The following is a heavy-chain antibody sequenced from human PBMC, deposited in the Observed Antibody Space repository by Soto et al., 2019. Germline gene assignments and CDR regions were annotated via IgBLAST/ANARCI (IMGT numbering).Heavy chain of an antibody. CDR2: IYYSGST. CDR1: GGSISSYY. Sequence: QVQLQESGPGLVKPSETLSLTCTVSGGSISSYYWSWIRQPPGKGLEWIGYIYYSGSTNYNPSLKSRVTISVDTSKNPSSLELSSVTAADTAVYYCARVSAGDWYFDLWGRGTLVTVSS. V-gene: IGHV4-59*01. CDR3: ARVSAGDWYFDL. D-gene: IGHD2-15*01. J-gene: IGHJ2*01.